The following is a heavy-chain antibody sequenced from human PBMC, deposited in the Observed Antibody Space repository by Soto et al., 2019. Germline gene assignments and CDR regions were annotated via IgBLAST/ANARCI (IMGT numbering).Heavy chain of an antibody. Sequence: PSDTLSLTCTVSGGSISSYYWSWIRQPPGKGLEWIGYIYYSGSTNYNPSLKSRVTISVDTSKNQFSLKLSSVTAADTAVYYCARHLTVTTSWFYYYGMDVWGQGTTVTVSS. CDR1: GGSISSYY. J-gene: IGHJ6*02. CDR2: IYYSGST. D-gene: IGHD4-17*01. CDR3: ARHLTVTTSWFYYYGMDV. V-gene: IGHV4-59*08.